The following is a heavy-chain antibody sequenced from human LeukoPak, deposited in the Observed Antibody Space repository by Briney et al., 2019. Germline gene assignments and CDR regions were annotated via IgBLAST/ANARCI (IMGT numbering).Heavy chain of an antibody. D-gene: IGHD3-22*01. CDR3: ARSDGCGLVGI. CDR1: GVSISSGSNY. J-gene: IGHJ3*02. CDR2: ISSSGNT. V-gene: IGHV4-39*07. Sequence: SETLSLTCSVSGVSISSGSNYWGWIRQPPGKTLEWIGSISSSGNTYYNPSLKSRVIILIDTAKNHFSLNLSSVTAADTAVYYCARSDGCGLVGIWGQGTMVTVSS.